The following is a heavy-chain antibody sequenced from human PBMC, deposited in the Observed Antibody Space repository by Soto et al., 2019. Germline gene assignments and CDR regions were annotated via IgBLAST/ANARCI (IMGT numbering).Heavy chain of an antibody. D-gene: IGHD1-1*01. J-gene: IGHJ3*01. CDR1: GFTISGKKY. V-gene: IGHV3-53*01. CDR3: GTWHEREHAYDV. Sequence: DVQFVESGGGLIQPGESLRLSCAASGFTISGKKYVAWVRQAPGKGLEWVSALYDLDGSFYAASVKGRFTTSSDSSKTTVYLRMNDLRPDGTAVYYCGTWHEREHAYDVWGQGTTVTVSS. CDR2: LYDLDGS.